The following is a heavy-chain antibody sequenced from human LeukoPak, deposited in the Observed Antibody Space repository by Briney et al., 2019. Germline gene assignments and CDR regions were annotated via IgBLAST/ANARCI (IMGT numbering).Heavy chain of an antibody. D-gene: IGHD3-22*01. V-gene: IGHV1-18*01. CDR3: ARGASITMIVVVITTGLDY. Sequence: GASVKVSCKASGYTFTSYGISWVRQAPGQGLEWMGWISAYNGNTNYAQKLQGRVTMTTDTSTSTAYMELRSLRSDDTAVYYCARGASITMIVVVITTGLDYWGQGTLVTVSS. J-gene: IGHJ4*02. CDR1: GYTFTSYG. CDR2: ISAYNGNT.